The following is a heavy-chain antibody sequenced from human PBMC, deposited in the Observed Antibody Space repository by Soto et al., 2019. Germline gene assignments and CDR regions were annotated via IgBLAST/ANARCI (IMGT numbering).Heavy chain of an antibody. D-gene: IGHD3-22*01. Sequence: GESLKISCKGSGYSFTSYWISWVRQMPGKGLEWMGRIDPSDSYTNYSPSFQGHVTISADKSISTAYLQWSSLKASDTAMYYCARRGITYYYDSSGINPDYWGQGTLVTSPQ. V-gene: IGHV5-10-1*01. J-gene: IGHJ4*02. CDR1: GYSFTSYW. CDR3: ARRGITYYYDSSGINPDY. CDR2: IDPSDSYT.